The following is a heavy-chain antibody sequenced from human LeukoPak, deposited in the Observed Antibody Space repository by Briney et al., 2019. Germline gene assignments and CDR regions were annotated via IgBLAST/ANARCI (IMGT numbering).Heavy chain of an antibody. CDR3: ARIMRDVGVRDY. J-gene: IGHJ4*02. Sequence: PGGSLRLSCAASGFTFSNYWMNWVRQAPGKGLEWVANINQDGSQKEYVDSVEGRFTISRDNAKNLLYLQMNSLRAEDTAVYYCARIMRDVGVRDYWGQGTLVTVSS. CDR2: INQDGSQK. CDR1: GFTFSNYW. D-gene: IGHD5-24*01. V-gene: IGHV3-7*01.